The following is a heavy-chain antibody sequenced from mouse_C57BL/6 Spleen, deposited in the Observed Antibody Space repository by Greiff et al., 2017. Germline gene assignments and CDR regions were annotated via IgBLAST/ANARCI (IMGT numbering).Heavy chain of an antibody. CDR3: ARWDYGSPYAMDY. CDR1: GYTFTDYT. Sequence: VQLQQSDAELVKPGASVKISCKVSGYTFTDYTIHWMKQRPEQGLEWIGYIYPRDGSTKYNEKFKGKATLTADKSSSTAYMQLNSLTSEDSAVYFCARWDYGSPYAMDYWGQGTSVTVSS. CDR2: IYPRDGST. V-gene: IGHV1-78*01. J-gene: IGHJ4*01. D-gene: IGHD1-1*01.